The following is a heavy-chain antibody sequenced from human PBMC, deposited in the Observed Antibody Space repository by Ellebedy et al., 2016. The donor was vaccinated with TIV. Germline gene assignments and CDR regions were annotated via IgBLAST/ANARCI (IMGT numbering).Heavy chain of an antibody. D-gene: IGHD3-10*01. CDR1: GFIFNNYW. Sequence: GGSLRLXXAASGFIFNNYWMSWVRQAPGKGLEWVANIKEDGSEKYYVDSVKGRFTISRDNAKNSPFLQMNSLRADDTAVYFCARDKGAMSTTLGSRFDYWGQGNLVSVSS. CDR2: IKEDGSEK. J-gene: IGHJ4*02. V-gene: IGHV3-7*01. CDR3: ARDKGAMSTTLGSRFDY.